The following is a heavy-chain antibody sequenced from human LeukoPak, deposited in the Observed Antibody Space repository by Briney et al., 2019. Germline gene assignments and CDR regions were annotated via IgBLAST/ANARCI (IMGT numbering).Heavy chain of an antibody. J-gene: IGHJ4*02. Sequence: GGSLRLSCAASGFTFSSYAMSWVRQAPGKGLEWVSAISGSGGSTYYADSVKGRFTIPRDNSKNTLYLQMNSLRAEDTAVYYCAKDPSGITIFGVPTGYFDYWGQGTLVTVSS. CDR1: GFTFSSYA. CDR3: AKDPSGITIFGVPTGYFDY. V-gene: IGHV3-23*01. CDR2: ISGSGGST. D-gene: IGHD3-3*01.